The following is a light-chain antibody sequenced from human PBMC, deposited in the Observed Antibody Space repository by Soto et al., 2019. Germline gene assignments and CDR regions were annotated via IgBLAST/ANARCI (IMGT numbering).Light chain of an antibody. V-gene: IGKV3-20*01. CDR2: GAS. Sequence: EVVLTQSPGTLSLSPGERATLSCRASQSVTSSYLAWYHQKPGQAPRLLIYGASSRATGIPDRFSGSGSGTDFTLTISRLEPEDFAAYYCQQYGSSPLTFGGGTKVEIK. J-gene: IGKJ4*01. CDR1: QSVTSSY. CDR3: QQYGSSPLT.